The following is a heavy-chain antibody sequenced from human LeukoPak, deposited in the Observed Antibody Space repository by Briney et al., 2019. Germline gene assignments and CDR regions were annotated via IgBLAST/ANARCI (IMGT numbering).Heavy chain of an antibody. Sequence: SETLSLTCTVSGGSISSYYWSWIRQPPGKGLEWIGYIHYSGTTNYNPSLKSRVTISVDTSKNQFSLKLSSVTAAYTAVYYCARVPQPNIWFGELGYWGQGTLATVSS. CDR1: GGSISSYY. CDR3: ARVPQPNIWFGELGY. CDR2: IHYSGTT. V-gene: IGHV4-59*01. J-gene: IGHJ4*02. D-gene: IGHD3-10*01.